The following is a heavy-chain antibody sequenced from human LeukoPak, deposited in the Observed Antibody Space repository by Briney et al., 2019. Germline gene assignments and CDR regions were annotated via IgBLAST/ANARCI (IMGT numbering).Heavy chain of an antibody. J-gene: IGHJ4*02. CDR1: GYSFSTFW. V-gene: IGHV5-51*01. CDR3: ARRYYYGSGIYSHFDY. D-gene: IGHD3-10*01. Sequence: GESLQISCKGSGYSFSTFWIGWVRQMPGKGLEWMGIIYPGDSDTRYSPSFQGQVTISADKSISTAYLQWSSLKASDTAMYYCARRYYYGSGIYSHFDYWGQGTLVTVSS. CDR2: IYPGDSDT.